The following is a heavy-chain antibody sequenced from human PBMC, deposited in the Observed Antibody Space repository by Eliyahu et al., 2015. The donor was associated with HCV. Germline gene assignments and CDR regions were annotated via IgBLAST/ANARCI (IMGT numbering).Heavy chain of an antibody. D-gene: IGHD3-3*01. V-gene: IGHV1-24*01. CDR3: ATDHLWSGSLHS. Sequence: QVQLVQSGAEVKKPGASVKVXCKVSGYTLXELAIHWVRQAPGKGLEWLGGYVPEDGETMSSQRFQGRVTVTEDTSSNTAYMELSSLTSEDTAVYYCATDHLWSGSLHSWGQGTLVTVSS. J-gene: IGHJ4*02. CDR2: YVPEDGET. CDR1: GYTLXELA.